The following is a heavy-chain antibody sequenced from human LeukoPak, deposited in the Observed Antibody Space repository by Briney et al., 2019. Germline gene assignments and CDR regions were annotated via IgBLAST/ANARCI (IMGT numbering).Heavy chain of an antibody. CDR2: IIPIFGTA. D-gene: IGHD3-22*01. J-gene: IGHJ4*02. Sequence: SVKVSCKASGGTFSSYAISWVRQAPGQGLEWMGGIIPIFGTANYAQKFQGRVTVTTDESTSTAYMELSSLRSEDTAVYYCARAENYYDSSGYYLPLGYWGQGTLVTVSS. CDR1: GGTFSSYA. V-gene: IGHV1-69*05. CDR3: ARAENYYDSSGYYLPLGY.